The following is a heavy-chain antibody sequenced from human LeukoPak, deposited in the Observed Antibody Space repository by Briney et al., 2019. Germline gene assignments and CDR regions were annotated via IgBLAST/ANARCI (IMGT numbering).Heavy chain of an antibody. J-gene: IGHJ4*02. Sequence: GRSLRLSCAASGFTFSSYGMHWVRQAPGKGLEWVTVISFDGNNKYYADSVKGRFTISRDNSKNTLYLQMNSLRADDTAMYYCAKVAADMGVLDYWGQGALVTVSS. V-gene: IGHV3-30*18. D-gene: IGHD2-15*01. CDR2: ISFDGNNK. CDR3: AKVAADMGVLDY. CDR1: GFTFSSYG.